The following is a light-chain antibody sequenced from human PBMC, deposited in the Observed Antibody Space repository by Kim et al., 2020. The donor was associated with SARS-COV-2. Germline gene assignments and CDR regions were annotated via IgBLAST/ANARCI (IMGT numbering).Light chain of an antibody. CDR3: SSYAGSNTWL. J-gene: IGLJ3*02. Sequence: GQSVTISCTGNSSDVGGYNYVSWFQQYPGKAPKRMIYEVSARPSGVPDRFSGSKSGNTAFLTVSGLQAEDEADYYCSSYAGSNTWLFGGGTQLTVL. V-gene: IGLV2-8*01. CDR1: SSDVGGYNY. CDR2: EVS.